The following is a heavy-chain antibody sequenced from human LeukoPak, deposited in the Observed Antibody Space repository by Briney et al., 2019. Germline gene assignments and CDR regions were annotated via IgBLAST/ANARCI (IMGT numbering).Heavy chain of an antibody. V-gene: IGHV3-23*01. CDR2: IDTGGKT. Sequence: PGWSLRLSFAASECTFRSHAMGWVGQAPGKGVEWVSSIDTGGKTYYTESVKGRFTISRDNSRNTLYLQMNSLRADDTAVYYCARQIVVVLAATNYFDYWGQGTLVTGSS. D-gene: IGHD2-15*01. CDR1: ECTFRSHA. CDR3: ARQIVVVLAATNYFDY. J-gene: IGHJ4*02.